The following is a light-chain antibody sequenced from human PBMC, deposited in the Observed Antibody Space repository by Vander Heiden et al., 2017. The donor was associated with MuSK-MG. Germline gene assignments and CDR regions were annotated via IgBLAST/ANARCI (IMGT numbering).Light chain of an antibody. CDR1: QSISSY. J-gene: IGKJ5*01. CDR3: QQSDRTTTT. CDR2: AAS. V-gene: IGKV1-39*01. Sequence: IQVTQSPSSLSASVGDRVTITCRASQSISSYLNWYQQKPGKAPKLLIYAASSLQSGVPSRFSGSGSGTDFTLTISRLQPEEFATDYCQQSDRTTTTFGQGTRVEIK.